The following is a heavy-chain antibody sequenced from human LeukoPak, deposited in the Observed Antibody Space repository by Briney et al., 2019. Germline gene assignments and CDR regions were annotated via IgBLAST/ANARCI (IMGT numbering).Heavy chain of an antibody. J-gene: IGHJ5*02. CDR2: MNPNSGNT. Sequence: GASVKVSCKTSGYTFTSYDINWVRQATGQGLEWMGWMNPNSGNTGYAQKFQGRVTMTRNTSISTAYMELSSLRSEDTAVYYCARGRQQLVDWFDPWGQGTLVTVSS. V-gene: IGHV1-8*01. CDR1: GYTFTSYD. D-gene: IGHD6-6*01. CDR3: ARGRQQLVDWFDP.